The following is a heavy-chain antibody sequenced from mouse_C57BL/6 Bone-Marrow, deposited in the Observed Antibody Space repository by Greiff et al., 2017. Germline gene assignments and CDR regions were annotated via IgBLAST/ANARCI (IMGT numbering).Heavy chain of an antibody. D-gene: IGHD3-3*01. CDR1: GFNIKDYY. Sequence: EVQLQQSGAELVKPGASVKLSCTASGFNIKDYYMHWVKQRTEQGLEWIGRIDPEDGDTKYAPKFQGKATITADTSSNTAYLQLSSLTSEDTAVYYGARRGRGGFDYWGQGTTLTVSA. V-gene: IGHV14-2*01. CDR3: ARRGRGGFDY. CDR2: IDPEDGDT. J-gene: IGHJ2*01.